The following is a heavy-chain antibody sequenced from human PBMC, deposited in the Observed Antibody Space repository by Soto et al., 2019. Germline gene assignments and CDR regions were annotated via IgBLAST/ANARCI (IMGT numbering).Heavy chain of an antibody. J-gene: IGHJ6*02. Sequence: PGGSLRLSCAASGFTLSTYYMGWVRQAPGKGLGWVAIIWHDGNNKYYADSVRGRFIISRDNSKNRLYLQMNSLRAEDTAVYYCASDLVGASDSYGLDVWGQGTPVTVSS. D-gene: IGHD1-26*01. CDR1: GFTLSTYY. CDR3: ASDLVGASDSYGLDV. CDR2: IWHDGNNK. V-gene: IGHV3-33*08.